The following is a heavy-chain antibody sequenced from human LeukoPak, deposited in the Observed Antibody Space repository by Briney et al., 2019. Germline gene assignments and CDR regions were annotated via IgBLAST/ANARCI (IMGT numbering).Heavy chain of an antibody. CDR2: IGGFGGST. CDR3: AKEAGHSSGWNDY. J-gene: IGHJ4*02. Sequence: QPGGSLRLSCAASGFTFSSYAMSWVRQAPGKGLEWVSAIGGFGGSTYHADSVKGRFTISRDNSRTLSLQMSGLRAEDTALYYCAKEAGHSSGWNDYWGQGTLVTVSS. D-gene: IGHD6-19*01. CDR1: GFTFSSYA. V-gene: IGHV3-23*01.